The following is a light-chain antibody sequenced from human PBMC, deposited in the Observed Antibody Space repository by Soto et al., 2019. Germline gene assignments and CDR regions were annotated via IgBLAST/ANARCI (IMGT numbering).Light chain of an antibody. CDR3: HQYGSSLGT. Sequence: EIVMTQSPATLSVSPGGRATLACRASQSISGTLAWYQQKPGQAPRIIIFGASSRATGIPDRFSGSGSGTDFTLTISRLEPEDFAVYFCHQYGSSLGTFGQGTKVDIK. J-gene: IGKJ2*01. V-gene: IGKV3-20*01. CDR1: QSISGT. CDR2: GAS.